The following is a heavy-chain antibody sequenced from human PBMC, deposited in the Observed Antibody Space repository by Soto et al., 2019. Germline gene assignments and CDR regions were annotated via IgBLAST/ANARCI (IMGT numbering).Heavy chain of an antibody. Sequence: GGSLRLSCAASGFTFSSYWMHWVRQAPGKGLVWVSRINSDGSSTSYADPVKGRFTISRDNAKNTLYLQMNSLRAEDTAVYYCARERPGIAAAGFDYWGQGTLVTVSS. CDR2: INSDGSST. J-gene: IGHJ4*02. D-gene: IGHD6-13*01. V-gene: IGHV3-74*01. CDR1: GFTFSSYW. CDR3: ARERPGIAAAGFDY.